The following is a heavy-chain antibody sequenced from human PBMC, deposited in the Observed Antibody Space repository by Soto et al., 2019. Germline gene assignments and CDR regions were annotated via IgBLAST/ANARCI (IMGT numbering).Heavy chain of an antibody. CDR3: ARDGTEYYGEYYDY. CDR1: GFTFSDYY. D-gene: IGHD4-17*01. V-gene: IGHV3-11*01. J-gene: IGHJ4*02. CDR2: IGTRGNTK. Sequence: QVQLVESGGGLVKPGGSLRLSCATSGFTFSDYYMSWIRQAPGKGLEWVSYIGTRGNTKYYADSVRGRFTISRDNAKNSLYRQMNSLRADDTAVYYCARDGTEYYGEYYDYWGQGIPVTVSP.